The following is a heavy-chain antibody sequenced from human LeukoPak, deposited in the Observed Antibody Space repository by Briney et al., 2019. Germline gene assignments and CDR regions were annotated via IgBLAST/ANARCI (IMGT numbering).Heavy chain of an antibody. CDR3: RGYYYQSSGYYRGY. D-gene: IGHD3-22*01. J-gene: IGHJ4*02. CDR1: GFTFSTYG. V-gene: IGHV3-30*03. Sequence: PGSSLRLSCVASGFTFSTYGMYWVRQAPGKGLEWLAVMINDGSTTYYADSVKGRFTISRDNSKNTLYLQMNSLRAEDTAVYYCRGYYYQSSGYYRGYWGQGTLVTVSS. CDR2: MINDGSTT.